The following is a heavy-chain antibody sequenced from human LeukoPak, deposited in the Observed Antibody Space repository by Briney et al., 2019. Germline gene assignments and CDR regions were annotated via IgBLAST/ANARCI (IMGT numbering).Heavy chain of an antibody. CDR1: GYTFTNYG. V-gene: IGHV1-18*01. D-gene: IGHD3-10*01. CDR3: AREGAMVRGVEPGPPLDY. CDR2: ISAYNGKT. J-gene: IGHJ4*02. Sequence: ASVKLSCKAPGYTFTNYGISWWRQAPGHGLGWMGWISAYNGKTNYAQKLQGRVTMTTDTSTSTTYMELRSLRSDDTAVYYCAREGAMVRGVEPGPPLDYWGQGTLVTVSS.